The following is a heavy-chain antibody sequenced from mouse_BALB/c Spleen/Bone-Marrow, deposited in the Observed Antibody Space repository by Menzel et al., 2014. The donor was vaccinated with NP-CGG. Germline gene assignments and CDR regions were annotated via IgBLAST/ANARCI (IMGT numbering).Heavy chain of an antibody. Sequence: VQLRQSGAELVKPGASVKLSCKASGYTFTSYYMYWVKQRPGQGLEWIGEINPSNGGTNFNEKFKSKATLTVDKSSSTAYMQLSSLTFEDSAIYYCTRPYYGYVGYAYWGQGTQVTVSA. CDR3: TRPYYGYVGYAY. CDR2: INPSNGGT. CDR1: GYTFTSYY. D-gene: IGHD1-2*01. V-gene: IGHV1S81*02. J-gene: IGHJ3*01.